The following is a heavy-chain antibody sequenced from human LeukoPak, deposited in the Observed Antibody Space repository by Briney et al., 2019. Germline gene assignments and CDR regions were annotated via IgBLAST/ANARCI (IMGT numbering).Heavy chain of an antibody. V-gene: IGHV1-46*01. CDR1: GYTFTSYY. J-gene: IGHJ4*02. D-gene: IGHD3-16*02. CDR3: ARGPNYDYVWGSYRYYGYNL. Sequence: ASVKVSCKASGYTFTSYYMHWVRQAPGQGLEWMGIINPSGGSTSYAQKFQGRVAMTRDMSTSTVYMELSSLRSEDTAVYYCARGPNYDYVWGSYRYYGYNLWGQGTLVTVSS. CDR2: INPSGGST.